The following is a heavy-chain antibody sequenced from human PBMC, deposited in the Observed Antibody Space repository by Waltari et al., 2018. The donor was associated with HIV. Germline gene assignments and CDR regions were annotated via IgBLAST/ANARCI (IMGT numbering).Heavy chain of an antibody. D-gene: IGHD4-17*01. CDR1: GFTVSSNS. CDR3: ARDGANYGDLPFDY. Sequence: EVQLVESGGGLVQPGGSLRLSCAASGFTVSSNSMSWVRQAPGKGLEWVSVIYSGGSTYYADSVKGRFTISRDNSKNTLYLQMNSLRAEDTAVYYCARDGANYGDLPFDYWGQGTLVTVSS. V-gene: IGHV3-66*02. J-gene: IGHJ4*02. CDR2: IYSGGST.